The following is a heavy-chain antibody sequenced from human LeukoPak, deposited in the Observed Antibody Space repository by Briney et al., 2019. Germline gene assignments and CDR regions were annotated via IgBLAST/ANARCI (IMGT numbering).Heavy chain of an antibody. Sequence: PSETLSLICTVSGGSVSSYYWSWIRQPPGKGLEWIGYIYYSGSTNYNPSLKSRVTISVDTSKNQFSLKLSSVTAADTAVYYCARHIYDSSGYPLDYWGQGTLVTVSS. D-gene: IGHD3-22*01. CDR2: IYYSGST. CDR3: ARHIYDSSGYPLDY. CDR1: GGSVSSYY. V-gene: IGHV4-59*08. J-gene: IGHJ4*02.